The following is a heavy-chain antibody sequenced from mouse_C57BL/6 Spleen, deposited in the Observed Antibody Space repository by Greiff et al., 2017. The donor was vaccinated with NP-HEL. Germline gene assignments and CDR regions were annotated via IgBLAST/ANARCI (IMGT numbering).Heavy chain of an antibody. V-gene: IGHV1-69*01. CDR2: IDPSDSYT. CDR1: GYTFTSYW. Sequence: QVQLQQPGAELVMPGASVKLSCKASGYTFTSYWMHWVKQRPGQGLEWIGEIDPSDSYTNYNQKFKGKSTLTVDKSSSTAYMQLSSLTSEDSAVYYCARSLITTGVATGYFDVWGTGTTVTVSS. J-gene: IGHJ1*03. CDR3: ARSLITTGVATGYFDV. D-gene: IGHD1-1*01.